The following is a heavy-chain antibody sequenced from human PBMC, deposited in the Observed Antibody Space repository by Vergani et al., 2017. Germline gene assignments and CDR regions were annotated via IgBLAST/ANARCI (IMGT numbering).Heavy chain of an antibody. CDR1: GFSFRGHC. J-gene: IGHJ4*02. D-gene: IGHD5-12*01. V-gene: IGHV3-30*18. CDR3: AKDYNIMGALHY. CDR2: ISYDGDRR. Sequence: QVHLVESGGGVVQPGRSLTLSCVASGFSFRGHCMHWVRQAPGKGLEWVAMISYDGDRRDYGDFAKGRFTISRDSSKTVYLQMNSLRVEDTAMYFCAKDYNIMGALHYWGQGTLVAVSS.